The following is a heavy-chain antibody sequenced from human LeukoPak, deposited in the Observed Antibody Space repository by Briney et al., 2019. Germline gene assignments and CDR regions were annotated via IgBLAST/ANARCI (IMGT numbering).Heavy chain of an antibody. D-gene: IGHD6-13*01. CDR1: GFTVSSNY. CDR2: IYSGGST. J-gene: IGHJ4*02. Sequence: AGGSLRLSCSASGFTVSSNYMSWVRQAPGKGLEWVSVIYSGGSTYYADSVKGRFTISRDNSKNTLYLQMNSLRAEDTAVYYCARGQFEAAAFDYWGQGTLVTVSS. V-gene: IGHV3-66*02. CDR3: ARGQFEAAAFDY.